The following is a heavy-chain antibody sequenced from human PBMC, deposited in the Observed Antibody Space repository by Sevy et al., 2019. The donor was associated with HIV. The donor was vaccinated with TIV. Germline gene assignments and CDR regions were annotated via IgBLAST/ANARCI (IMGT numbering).Heavy chain of an antibody. CDR3: ARVGYCRGGTCFSGFYYAMDV. CDR2: VYSGGAT. Sequence: GGSLRLSCVGSGFNFNKHFMVWVRQAPGRGLEWVAVVYSGGATYYADSVKGRFTISRDKSKSTLYLQMKSLRAEDTAVYYCARVGYCRGGTCFSGFYYAMDVWGQGTTVTVSS. V-gene: IGHV3-53*01. J-gene: IGHJ6*02. CDR1: GFNFNKHF. D-gene: IGHD2-15*01.